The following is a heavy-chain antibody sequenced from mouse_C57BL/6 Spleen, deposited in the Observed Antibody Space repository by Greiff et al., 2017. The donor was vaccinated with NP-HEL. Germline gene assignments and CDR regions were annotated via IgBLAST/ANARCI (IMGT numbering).Heavy chain of an antibody. Sequence: QVQLQQPGAELVMPGASVKLSCKASGYTFTSYWMHWVKQRPGQGLEWIGEIDPSDSYTNYNQKFKGKSTLTVDKSSSTAYMQLSSLTSEDSAVYYCARRAYYSNYPHWYFDVWGTGTTVTVSS. CDR3: ARRAYYSNYPHWYFDV. D-gene: IGHD2-5*01. CDR1: GYTFTSYW. V-gene: IGHV1-69*01. J-gene: IGHJ1*03. CDR2: IDPSDSYT.